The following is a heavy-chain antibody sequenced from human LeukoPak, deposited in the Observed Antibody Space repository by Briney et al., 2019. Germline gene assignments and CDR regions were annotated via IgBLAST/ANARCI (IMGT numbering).Heavy chain of an antibody. CDR2: ISAYNDNT. D-gene: IGHD3-22*01. Sequence: ASVKVSCKASGYTFTSYGISWVRQAPGQGLEWMGWISAYNDNTNYAQKLQGRVTMTTDTSTSTAYMELRSLRSDDTAVYYCARGRRGSSGPWSWYLDLWGRGTLVTASS. CDR3: ARGRRGSSGPWSWYLDL. V-gene: IGHV1-18*01. J-gene: IGHJ2*01. CDR1: GYTFTSYG.